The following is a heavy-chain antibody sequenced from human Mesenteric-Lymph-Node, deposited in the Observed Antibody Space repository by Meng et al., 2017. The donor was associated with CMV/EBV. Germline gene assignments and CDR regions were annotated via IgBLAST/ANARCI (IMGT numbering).Heavy chain of an antibody. J-gene: IGHJ4*02. D-gene: IGHD1-26*01. CDR3: AKNSGRYYDFDY. Sequence: GGSLRLSCVASGFSFSSYGMSWVRQAPGKGLEWVSLIHSSDSSTYYADSVKGRFTISRDNSKNTLYLQMNSLRAEDTAVYFCAKNSGRYYDFDYWGRGTLVTVSS. CDR2: IHSSDSST. V-gene: IGHV3-23*03. CDR1: GFSFSSYG.